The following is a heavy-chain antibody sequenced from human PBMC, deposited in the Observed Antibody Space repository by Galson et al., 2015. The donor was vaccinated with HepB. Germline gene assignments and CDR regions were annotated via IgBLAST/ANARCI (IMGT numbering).Heavy chain of an antibody. Sequence: SLRLSCAASGFTFANFAMSGVRQAPGKGLEWVSGVGGSGNFAYYGDSVKGRFAISRDNSKNNLYLQMNGLSAEDTAIYYCAKCCGSSSVVGLDYWGQGSLVTVSS. D-gene: IGHD6-13*01. J-gene: IGHJ4*02. CDR1: GFTFANFA. CDR2: VGGSGNFA. CDR3: AKCCGSSSVVGLDY. V-gene: IGHV3-23*01.